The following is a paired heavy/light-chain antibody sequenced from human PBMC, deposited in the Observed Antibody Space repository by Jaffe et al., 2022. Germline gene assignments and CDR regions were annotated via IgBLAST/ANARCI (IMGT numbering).Light chain of an antibody. Sequence: DIQMTQSPSAMSASVGDRVTITCRASQGINHYLAWFQQKPGKVPKRLIFASSSLASGVPSRFSGSRSGTEFTLTISSLQPEDSATYYCLQHNFYPATFGQGTKVEIK. CDR3: LQHNFYPAT. CDR1: QGINHY. J-gene: IGKJ1*01. CDR2: ASS. V-gene: IGKV1-17*03.
Heavy chain of an antibody. CDR3: VRPPWGSTWSIESDY. Sequence: EVQLVQSGAEVKKSGESLMISCKASGYSFTRFWIGWVRQRPGKGLEWMAMIYPGDFVTRYRPSFQGQVTISVDKSITTAYLQWTSLKASDTAMYYCVRPPWGSTWSIESDYWGQGTLVTVSS. D-gene: IGHD6-13*01. V-gene: IGHV5-51*03. CDR1: GYSFTRFW. J-gene: IGHJ4*02. CDR2: IYPGDFVT.